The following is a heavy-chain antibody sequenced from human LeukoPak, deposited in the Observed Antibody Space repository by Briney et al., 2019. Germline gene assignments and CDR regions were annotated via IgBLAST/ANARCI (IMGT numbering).Heavy chain of an antibody. J-gene: IGHJ5*02. D-gene: IGHD2-15*01. Sequence: SETLSLTCTVSGGSISSYYWSWIRQPAGKRLEWIGRIYTSGSTNYNPSLKSRVTMSVDTSKNQFSLKLSSVTAADTAVYYCARLVVVVAASHNWFDPWGQGTLVTVSS. CDR2: IYTSGST. CDR3: ARLVVVVAASHNWFDP. V-gene: IGHV4-4*07. CDR1: GGSISSYY.